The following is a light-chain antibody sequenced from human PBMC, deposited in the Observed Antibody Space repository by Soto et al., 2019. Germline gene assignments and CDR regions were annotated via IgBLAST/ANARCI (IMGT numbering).Light chain of an antibody. V-gene: IGLV2-14*01. Sequence: QSALTQPASVSGAPGQSITISCTGTNSDVNYVSWHQQHPGKAPKLMIYEVSNRSSGVSNRFSGSKSGNTASLTISGLQAEDEADYYCSSSTSSSTFVFGTGTKAPS. CDR3: SSSTSSSTFV. CDR2: EVS. J-gene: IGLJ1*01. CDR1: NSDVNY.